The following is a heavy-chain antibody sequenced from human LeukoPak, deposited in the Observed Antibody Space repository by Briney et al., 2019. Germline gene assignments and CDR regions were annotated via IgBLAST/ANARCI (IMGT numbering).Heavy chain of an antibody. J-gene: IGHJ4*02. V-gene: IGHV3-21*01. Sequence: PGGSLRLSCAASGFSFTFYSMNWVRHAPGKGLEWVSSISSSSSYIYYADSVKGRFTISRDNAKNSLYLQMNSLRAEDTAVYYCARDSPNEGILWWSIDYWGQGTLVTVSS. D-gene: IGHD2-21*01. CDR2: ISSSSSYI. CDR1: GFSFTFYS. CDR3: ARDSPNEGILWWSIDY.